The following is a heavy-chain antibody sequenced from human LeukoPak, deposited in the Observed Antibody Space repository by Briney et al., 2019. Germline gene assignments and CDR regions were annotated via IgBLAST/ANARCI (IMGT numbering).Heavy chain of an antibody. CDR3: ARIVVALTYYYYMDV. CDR2: IYASGST. V-gene: IGHV4-4*07. Sequence: SETLSLTCTVSGGSISSYYWSWVRQPAGKGLEWIGRIYASGSTNYNPSLRSRVTISVDTSKNQFSLKLSSVTAADTAVYYCARIVVALTYYYYMDVWGKGATVTVSS. CDR1: GGSISSYY. J-gene: IGHJ6*03. D-gene: IGHD3-22*01.